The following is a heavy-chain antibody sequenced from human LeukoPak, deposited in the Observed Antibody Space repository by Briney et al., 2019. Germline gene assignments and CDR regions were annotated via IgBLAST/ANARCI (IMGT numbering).Heavy chain of an antibody. V-gene: IGHV4-61*02. CDR3: ARHPSGHIVVVPAAPGGWFDP. CDR1: GGSISRGSYY. D-gene: IGHD2-2*01. CDR2: ISSSGST. J-gene: IGHJ5*02. Sequence: SETLSLTCTVSGGSISRGSYYWTWIRQPAGKGLEWIGRISSSGSTNYNPSLKIRVTISVDTSKNQFSLNLTSVTAADTAVYYCARHPSGHIVVVPAAPGGWFDPWGQGTLVTVSS.